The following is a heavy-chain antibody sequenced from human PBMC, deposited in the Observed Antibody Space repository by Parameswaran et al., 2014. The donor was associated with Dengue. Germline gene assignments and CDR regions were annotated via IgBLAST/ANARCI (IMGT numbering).Heavy chain of an antibody. CDR3: AREGSTSYGMDV. Sequence: RWIRQPPGKGLEWIGYIYYSGSTNYNPSLKSRVTISVDTSKNQFSLKLSSVTAADTAVYYCAREGSTSYGMDVWGQGTTVTVSS. CDR2: IYYSGST. J-gene: IGHJ6*02. D-gene: IGHD3-10*01. V-gene: IGHV4-59*01.